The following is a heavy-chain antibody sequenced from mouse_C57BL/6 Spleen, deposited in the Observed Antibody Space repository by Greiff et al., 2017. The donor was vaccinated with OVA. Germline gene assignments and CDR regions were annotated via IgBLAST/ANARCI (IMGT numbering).Heavy chain of an antibody. CDR3: ARDAIYDGYDGDPYWYFDV. D-gene: IGHD2-2*01. CDR2: INYDGSST. V-gene: IGHV5-16*01. CDR1: GFTFSDYY. J-gene: IGHJ1*03. Sequence: EVMLVESEGGLVQPGSSMKLSCTASGFTFSDYYMAWVRQVPEKGLEWVANINYDGSSTYYLDSLKSRFIISRDNAKNILYLQMSSLKSEDTATYYCARDAIYDGYDGDPYWYFDVWGTGTTVTVSS.